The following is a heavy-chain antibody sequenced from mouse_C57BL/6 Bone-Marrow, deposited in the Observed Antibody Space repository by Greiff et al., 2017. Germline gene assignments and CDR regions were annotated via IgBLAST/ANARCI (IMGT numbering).Heavy chain of an antibody. V-gene: IGHV14-4*01. CDR2: IDPENGDT. CDR3: TRIAY. J-gene: IGHJ3*01. Sequence: EVKLVESGAELVRPGASVKLSCTASGFNIKDYYMHWVKQRPEQGLEWIGWIDPENGDTEYASKFQGKATITVDTSSNTAYLQLSSLTSEDTAVYYCTRIAYWGQGTLVTVSA. CDR1: GFNIKDYY.